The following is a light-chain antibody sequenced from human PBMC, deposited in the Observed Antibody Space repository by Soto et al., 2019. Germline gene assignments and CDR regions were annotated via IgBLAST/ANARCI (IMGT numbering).Light chain of an antibody. CDR2: DAS. J-gene: IGKJ5*01. CDR1: PDISNY. V-gene: IGKV1-33*01. CDR3: QQYSHLIT. Sequence: DIQMTQSPSTVCASAAYKVNITFQASPDISNYLNWYQQKPGKATKLLIYDASNLETGVPSRFSGSGSGTDFTFTISSLQPEDIATYYCQQYSHLITFGQGTRLEIK.